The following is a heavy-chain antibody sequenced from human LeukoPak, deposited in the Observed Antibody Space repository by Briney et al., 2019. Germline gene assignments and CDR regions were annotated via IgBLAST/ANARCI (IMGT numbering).Heavy chain of an antibody. J-gene: IGHJ1*01. CDR2: IYHSGST. Sequence: SETLSLTCAVSGGSISSSNWWSWVRQPPGKGLEWIGEIYHSGSTNYNPSLKSRVTISVDKSKNQFSLKLSSVTAADTAVYYCAREPPYYYGSGSYGKYFQHWGQGTLVTVSS. V-gene: IGHV4-4*02. D-gene: IGHD3-10*01. CDR1: GGSISSSNW. CDR3: AREPPYYYGSGSYGKYFQH.